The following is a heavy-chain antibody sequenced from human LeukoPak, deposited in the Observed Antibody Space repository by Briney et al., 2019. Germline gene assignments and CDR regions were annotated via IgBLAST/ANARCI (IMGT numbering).Heavy chain of an antibody. CDR3: ARGQVPAIVLRWGYYYGMDV. D-gene: IGHD2-2*01. V-gene: IGHV1-46*01. CDR2: INPSGGST. J-gene: IGHJ6*02. CDR1: GYTFTSYY. Sequence: GASVKVSCKASGYTFTSYYMHWVRQAPGQGLEWMGIINPSGGSTSYAQKFQGRVTMTRDTSTSTVYMELSSLRSEDTAVYYCARGQVPAIVLRWGYYYGMDVWGQGTTVTVSS.